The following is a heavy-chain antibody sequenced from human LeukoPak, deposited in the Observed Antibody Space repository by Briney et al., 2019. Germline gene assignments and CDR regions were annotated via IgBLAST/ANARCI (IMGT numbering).Heavy chain of an antibody. Sequence: GSRRLSCAASGFTFSSYAMNWVRQAPGKGLDWVSAIGGSGSSTYYADSVKGRFTISRDNSKNTLYLQMNSLRAEDTAVYYCAKEVPGSFDYWGQGTLVTVSS. J-gene: IGHJ4*02. D-gene: IGHD3-10*01. V-gene: IGHV3-23*01. CDR2: IGGSGSST. CDR3: AKEVPGSFDY. CDR1: GFTFSSYA.